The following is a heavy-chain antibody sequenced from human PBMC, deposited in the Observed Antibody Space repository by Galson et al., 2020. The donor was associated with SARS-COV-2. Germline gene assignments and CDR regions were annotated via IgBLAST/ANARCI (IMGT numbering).Heavy chain of an antibody. CDR2: IRNKANSDTT. CDR3: ASGGERDFLDY. J-gene: IGHJ4*02. D-gene: IGHD3-10*01. Sequence: GESLKISCAASGFTLSDHYMDWVRQAPGKGLEWVGRIRNKANSDTTKYAASVEGRFTIPRDDSKNSLYLQMNSLKTEDTAVYYCASGGERDFLDYWGQGTLITVSS. V-gene: IGHV3-72*01. CDR1: GFTLSDHY.